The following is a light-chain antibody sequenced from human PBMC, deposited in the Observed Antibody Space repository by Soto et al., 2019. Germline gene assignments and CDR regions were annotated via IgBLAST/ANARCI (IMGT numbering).Light chain of an antibody. J-gene: IGKJ1*01. Sequence: EIVLTQSPGFLSLSPGERATLSCRASQSVDSSFFAWYQQKPGQAPRLLIYGASKRATGIPDRFSGSGSGTDFTLTISRLEPEDFAVYYCQNYGSSVTFGQGTKVEIK. CDR1: QSVDSSF. V-gene: IGKV3-20*01. CDR2: GAS. CDR3: QNYGSSVT.